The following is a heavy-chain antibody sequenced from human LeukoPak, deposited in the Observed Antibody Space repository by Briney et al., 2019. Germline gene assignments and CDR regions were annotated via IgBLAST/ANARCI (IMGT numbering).Heavy chain of an antibody. V-gene: IGHV4-31*03. CDR3: AREPPRGVMSAFDI. CDR2: IYYSGST. CDR1: VGSISRGGYY. D-gene: IGHD3-10*01. Sequence: PSQTLSLTCTVSVGSISRGGYYWRWIRQHPGRGLEWFGYIYYSGSTYYNPSLKSRVTISVDTSKNQFSLKLSCVTAADTAVYYCAREPPRGVMSAFDIWGQGTMVTVSS. J-gene: IGHJ3*02.